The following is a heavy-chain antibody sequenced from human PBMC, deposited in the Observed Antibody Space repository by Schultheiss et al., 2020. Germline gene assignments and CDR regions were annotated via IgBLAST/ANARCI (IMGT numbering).Heavy chain of an antibody. CDR1: GGSISSGDYY. CDR3: ARDLYYDSSGYPSYYGMDV. CDR2: IYYSGST. V-gene: IGHV4-30-4*01. Sequence: SQTLSLTCTVSGGSISSGDYYWSWIRQPPGKGLEWIGYIYYSGSTYYNPSLKSRVTISVDTSKNQFSLKLSSVTAADTAVYYCARDLYYDSSGYPSYYGMDVWGKGTTVTVSS. D-gene: IGHD3-22*01. J-gene: IGHJ6*04.